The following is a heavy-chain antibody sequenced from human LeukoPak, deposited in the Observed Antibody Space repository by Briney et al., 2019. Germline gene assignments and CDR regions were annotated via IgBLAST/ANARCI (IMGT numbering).Heavy chain of an antibody. Sequence: SETLSLTCTVSGGSISSYYWSWIRQPPGKGLEGIGYIYNSGSTNYNPSLKSRVTISVDTSKNQFSLKLSSVTAADTAVYYCARDVGATPGYFDYWGQGTLVTVSS. CDR1: GGSISSYY. CDR3: ARDVGATPGYFDY. CDR2: IYNSGST. V-gene: IGHV4-59*01. J-gene: IGHJ4*02. D-gene: IGHD1-26*01.